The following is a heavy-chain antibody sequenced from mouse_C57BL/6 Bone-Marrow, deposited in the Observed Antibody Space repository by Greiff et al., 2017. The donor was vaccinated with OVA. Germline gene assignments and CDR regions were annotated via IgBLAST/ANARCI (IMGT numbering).Heavy chain of an antibody. CDR2: IYPGSGST. CDR3: ASPDYYGSSSWFAY. Sequence: QVQLQQPGAELVKPGASVKMSCKASGYTFTSYWITWVKQRPGQGLEWIGVIYPGSGSTNYNEKFKSKATLTVDTSSSTAYMQLSSLTSEDSAVYYWASPDYYGSSSWFAYWGQGTLVTVSA. CDR1: GYTFTSYW. J-gene: IGHJ3*01. D-gene: IGHD1-1*01. V-gene: IGHV1-55*01.